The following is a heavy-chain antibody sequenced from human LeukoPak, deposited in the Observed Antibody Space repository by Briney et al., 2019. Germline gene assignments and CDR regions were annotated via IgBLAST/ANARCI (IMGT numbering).Heavy chain of an antibody. CDR2: INPNSGGT. CDR3: ARANVVRGVGLFFDRNWFDP. Sequence: ASVKVSCKASGYTFTGYYMHWVRQAPGQGLEWMGWINPNSGGTNYAQKFQDRVTMTRDTSISTAYMELSRLRSGDTAVYYCARANVVRGVGLFFDRNWFDPWGQGTLVTVSS. D-gene: IGHD3-10*01. J-gene: IGHJ5*02. V-gene: IGHV1-2*02. CDR1: GYTFTGYY.